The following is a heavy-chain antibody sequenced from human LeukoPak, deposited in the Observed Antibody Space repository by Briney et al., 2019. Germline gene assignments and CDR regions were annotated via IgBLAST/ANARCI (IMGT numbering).Heavy chain of an antibody. J-gene: IGHJ4*02. CDR1: GVSISSSSAY. Sequence: SETLSLTCTVSGVSISSSSAYWRWIRQPPGKGLEWIGSIYYSKNTYYNPSLKSRVTISADTSKNQFSLTLGSGSATDTAVYYCVSPRGFSYGYFDYWGQGTLVTVSS. CDR3: VSPRGFSYGYFDY. V-gene: IGHV4-39*01. CDR2: IYYSKNT. D-gene: IGHD5-18*01.